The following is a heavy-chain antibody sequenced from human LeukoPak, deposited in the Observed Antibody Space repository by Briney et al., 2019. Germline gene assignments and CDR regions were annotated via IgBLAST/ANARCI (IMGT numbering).Heavy chain of an antibody. Sequence: GGSLRLSCAASGFTFSSYAMHWVRQAPGKGLEYVSAISSNGGSTYYANSVKGRFTISRDNSKNTLYLQMNSLRAEDTAVYYCAKDRIQYSYGYGPDYWGQGTLVTVSS. D-gene: IGHD5-18*01. CDR2: ISSNGGST. V-gene: IGHV3-64*01. J-gene: IGHJ4*02. CDR1: GFTFSSYA. CDR3: AKDRIQYSYGYGPDY.